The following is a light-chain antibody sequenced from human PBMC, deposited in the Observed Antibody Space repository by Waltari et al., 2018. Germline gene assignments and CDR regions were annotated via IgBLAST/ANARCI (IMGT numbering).Light chain of an antibody. CDR3: QQYYRSRT. CDR2: GAS. J-gene: IGKJ1*01. V-gene: IGKV3D-15*01. CDR1: QSISRY. Sequence: IMLTQSPGTLSLSPGERATLSCRASQSISRYLAWYQQKPGQAPRLLIYGASTRATGIPDRFSGSGSGTDFTLTISSLQAEDVAVYYCQQYYRSRTFGQGTKVEIK.